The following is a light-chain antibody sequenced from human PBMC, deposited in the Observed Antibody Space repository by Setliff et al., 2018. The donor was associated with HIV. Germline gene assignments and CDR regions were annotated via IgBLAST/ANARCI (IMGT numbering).Light chain of an antibody. CDR2: EVS. CDR1: SSDVGGYKY. CDR3: SSYTSDSGDV. J-gene: IGLJ1*01. V-gene: IGLV2-14*01. Sequence: QSVLAQPASVSASPGQSITISCTGTSSDVGGYKYVAWYQQHPDKAPKLLIYEVSNRPSGASNRFSGSKSGNPASLTISGLQAEDEADYYCSSYTSDSGDVFGPGTKVTVL.